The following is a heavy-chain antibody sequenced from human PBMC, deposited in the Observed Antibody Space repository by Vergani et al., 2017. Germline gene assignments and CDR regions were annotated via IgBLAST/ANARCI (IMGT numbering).Heavy chain of an antibody. D-gene: IGHD2-2*01. CDR2: INPNSGGT. CDR3: ARDSGVVVPAARFDY. CDR1: GYTFTGYY. V-gene: IGHV1-2*02. Sequence: QVQLVQSGAEVKKPGASVKVSCKASGYTFTGYYMHWVRQAPGQGLEWMGWINPNSGGTNYAQKFQGRVTMTRDTSISTAYMELSRLRSDDTAVYYCARDSGVVVPAARFDYWGQGTLVTVSS. J-gene: IGHJ4*02.